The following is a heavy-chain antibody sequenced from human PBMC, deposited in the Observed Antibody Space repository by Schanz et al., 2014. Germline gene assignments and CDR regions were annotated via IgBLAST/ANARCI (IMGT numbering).Heavy chain of an antibody. Sequence: QVQVEQSGPEVKKPGASVKVSCKASGYTFTSYGINWVRQAPGQGLEWMGWISAYNGNTNYAQKLQGRVTMTTDTSTSTAYMELRSLRSEDTAVYYCARGGSMVQEINFAYWGQGSLVTVSS. CDR2: ISAYNGNT. CDR3: ARGGSMVQEINFAY. D-gene: IGHD3-10*01. CDR1: GYTFTSYG. J-gene: IGHJ4*02. V-gene: IGHV1-18*01.